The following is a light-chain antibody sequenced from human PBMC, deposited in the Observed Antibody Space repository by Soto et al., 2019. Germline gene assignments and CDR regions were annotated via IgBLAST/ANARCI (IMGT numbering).Light chain of an antibody. CDR2: RNK. CDR3: AAWDDSLSGYV. Sequence: QTVVTQPPSASGTPGQRVTISCSGSSFNIGTNYVYWYQQLPGTAPKLLIYRNKQRPSGVPDRFSGSKSGTSASLAISGLRSEDEADYYCAAWDDSLSGYVFGTGTKLTVL. V-gene: IGLV1-47*01. J-gene: IGLJ1*01. CDR1: SFNIGTNY.